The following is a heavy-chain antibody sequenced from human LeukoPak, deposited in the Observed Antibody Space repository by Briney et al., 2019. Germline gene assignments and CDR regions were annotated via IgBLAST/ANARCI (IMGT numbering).Heavy chain of an antibody. CDR1: GYTFTDYY. CDR3: ATSPGTYYNY. Sequence: GATVKVSCKASGYTFTDYYIHWVQQAPGRGLEWMGRFDPGDGEVFYADIFQGRIVISADTSIDTAYLELSNLRSEDTALYYCATSPGTYYNYWGQGALVTVSS. J-gene: IGHJ4*02. CDR2: FDPGDGEV. V-gene: IGHV1-69-2*01. D-gene: IGHD1-26*01.